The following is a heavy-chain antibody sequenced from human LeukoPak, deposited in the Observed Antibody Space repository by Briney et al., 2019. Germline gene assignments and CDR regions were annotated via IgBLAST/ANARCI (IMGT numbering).Heavy chain of an antibody. J-gene: IGHJ4*02. CDR2: INHSGST. CDR3: AKEASNLARFGSGSYPDS. CDR1: GGSFSGYY. Sequence: SETLSLTCAVYGGSFSGYYWSWIRQPPGKGLEWIGEINHSGSTNYNPSLKSQVTISVDTSKNQFSLKLSSVTAADTAVYYCAKEASNLARFGSGSYPDSWGQGTLVTVSS. D-gene: IGHD3-10*01. V-gene: IGHV4-34*01.